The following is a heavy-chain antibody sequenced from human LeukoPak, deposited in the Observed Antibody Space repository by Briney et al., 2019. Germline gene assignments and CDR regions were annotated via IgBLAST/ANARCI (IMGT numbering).Heavy chain of an antibody. J-gene: IGHJ4*02. CDR1: GFTFSSYA. CDR3: AKGSYFYDSADYFDY. D-gene: IGHD3-22*01. Sequence: GGSLRLSCAASGFTFSSYAMSWVRQAPGKGLEWVSTLSGSGGNTYYADSVKGRVTISRDNSKNTLYLQMNSLRAEDTAVYHCAKGSYFYDSADYFDYWGQGTLVTVSS. V-gene: IGHV3-23*01. CDR2: LSGSGGNT.